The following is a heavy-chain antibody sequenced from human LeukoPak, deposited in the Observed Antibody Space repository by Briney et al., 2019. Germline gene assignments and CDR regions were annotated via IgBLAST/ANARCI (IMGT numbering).Heavy chain of an antibody. CDR3: ARGDSSGWYLDY. CDR1: GGSFSGYY. J-gene: IGHJ4*02. Sequence: SSETLSPTCAVYGGSFSGYYWSWIRQPPGKGLERIGEINHSGSTIYNPSLKSRVTISVDTSKNQFSLKLSSVTAADTAVYYCARGDSSGWYLDYWGQGTLVTVSS. D-gene: IGHD6-19*01. CDR2: INHSGST. V-gene: IGHV4-34*01.